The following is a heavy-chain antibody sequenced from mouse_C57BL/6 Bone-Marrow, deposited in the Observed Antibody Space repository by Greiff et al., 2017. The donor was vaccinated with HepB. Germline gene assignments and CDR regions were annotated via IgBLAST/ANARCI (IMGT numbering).Heavy chain of an antibody. CDR1: GYTFTDYN. CDR3: ARGDYSNYEGYFDV. V-gene: IGHV1-18*01. CDR2: INPNNGGT. J-gene: IGHJ1*03. D-gene: IGHD2-5*01. Sequence: DVQLQESGPELVKPGASVKIPCKASGYTFTDYNMDWVKQSHGKSLEWIGDINPNNGGTIYNQKFKGKATLTVDKSSSTAYMELRSLTSEDTAVYYCARGDYSNYEGYFDVWGTGTTVTVSS.